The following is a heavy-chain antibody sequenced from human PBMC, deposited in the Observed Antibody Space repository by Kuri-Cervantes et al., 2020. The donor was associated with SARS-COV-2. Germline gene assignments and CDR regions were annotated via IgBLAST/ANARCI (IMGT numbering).Heavy chain of an antibody. Sequence: GSLRLSCAASGFTFSSYAMSWVRQAPGKGLEWIGSIYYSGSTYYNPSLKSRVTISVDTSKNQFSLKLSSVTAADTAVYYCARWKGTGYGSGTVPYYGMDVWGQGTTVTVSS. J-gene: IGHJ6*02. D-gene: IGHD3-10*01. CDR3: ARWKGTGYGSGTVPYYGMDV. CDR1: GFTFSSYA. V-gene: IGHV4-39*01. CDR2: IYYSGST.